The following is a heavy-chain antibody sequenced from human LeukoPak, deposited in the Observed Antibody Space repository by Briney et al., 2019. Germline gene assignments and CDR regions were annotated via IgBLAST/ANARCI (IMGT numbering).Heavy chain of an antibody. V-gene: IGHV4-59*01. CDR3: ARGGGYCSGGSCQISRRNLFDP. CDR2: IYYSGST. D-gene: IGHD2-15*01. Sequence: SETLSLTCTVSGGSISSYYWSWIRQPPGKGLEWIGYIYYSGSTNYNPSLKSRVTISVDTSKNQFSLKLSSVTAADTAVYYCARGGGYCSGGSCQISRRNLFDPWGQGTLVTVSS. CDR1: GGSISSYY. J-gene: IGHJ5*02.